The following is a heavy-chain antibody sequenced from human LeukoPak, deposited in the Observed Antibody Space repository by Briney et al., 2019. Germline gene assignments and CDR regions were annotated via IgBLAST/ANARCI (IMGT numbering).Heavy chain of an antibody. J-gene: IGHJ4*02. CDR2: VDGGGGGT. Sequence: PGGSLRLSCAASGFTLSSYAMTWVRQAPGRGLEWVSSVDGGGGGTYYADSVKGRFTISRDNSKDTLYLQMNSLRAEDTAVYFCAKQSAGSAAWYSLHYDFWGQGTLVTVSS. CDR3: AKQSAGSAAWYSLHYDF. CDR1: GFTLSSYA. V-gene: IGHV3-23*01. D-gene: IGHD6-13*01.